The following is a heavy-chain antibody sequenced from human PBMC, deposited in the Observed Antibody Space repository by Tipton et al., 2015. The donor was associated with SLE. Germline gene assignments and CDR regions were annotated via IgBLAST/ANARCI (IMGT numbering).Heavy chain of an antibody. V-gene: IGHV4-34*01. CDR1: GGSFSGYY. CDR2: INHSGST. J-gene: IGHJ4*02. Sequence: TLSLTCAVYGGSFSGYYWSWIRQPPGKGLEWIGEINHSGSTNYNPSLKSRVTISVDTSKNQFSLKLSSVTAADTAVYYCASSAVTAYHYFDYWGQGTLVTVSS. CDR3: ASSAVTAYHYFDY. D-gene: IGHD2-21*02.